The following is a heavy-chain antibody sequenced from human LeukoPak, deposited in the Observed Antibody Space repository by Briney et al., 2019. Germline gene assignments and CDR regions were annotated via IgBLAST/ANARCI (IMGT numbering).Heavy chain of an antibody. CDR2: IYTSGST. CDR3: ARLDSSSWYYFDY. J-gene: IGHJ4*02. CDR1: GGSFSGYY. V-gene: IGHV4-4*08. Sequence: KPSETLSLTCAVYGGSFSGYYWSWIRQPPGKGLEWIGRIYTSGSTNYNPSLKSRVTISVDTSKNQFSLKLSSVTAADTAVYYCARLDSSSWYYFDYWGQGTLVTVSS. D-gene: IGHD6-13*01.